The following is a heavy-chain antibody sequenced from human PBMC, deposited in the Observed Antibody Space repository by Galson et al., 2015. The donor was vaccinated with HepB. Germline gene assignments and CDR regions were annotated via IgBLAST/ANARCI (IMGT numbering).Heavy chain of an antibody. V-gene: IGHV3-64D*06. CDR1: GITFSSYG. CDR3: VKDARRRYYYDSSGYRGYFQH. J-gene: IGHJ1*01. D-gene: IGHD3-22*01. CDR2: MSSNGGST. Sequence: SLRLSCAASGITFSSYGMHWVRQAPGKGLEYVSAMSSNGGSTYYADSVKGRFTISRDNSKNTLYLQMSSLRPEDTAVYYCVKDARRRYYYDSSGYRGYFQHWGRGTLVTVSS.